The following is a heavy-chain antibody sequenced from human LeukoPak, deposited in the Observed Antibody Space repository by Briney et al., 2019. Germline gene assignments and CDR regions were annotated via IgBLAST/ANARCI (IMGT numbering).Heavy chain of an antibody. CDR1: GFTFSSYW. J-gene: IGHJ6*02. D-gene: IGHD3-16*01. V-gene: IGHV3-7*03. CDR3: ARGGGLDV. Sequence: GGSLRLSCAASGFTFSSYWMNWARQAPGKGLEWVASINHNGNVNYYVDSVKGRFTISRDNAKDSLYLQMSNLRAEDTAVYFCARGGGLDVWGQGATVTVSS. CDR2: INHNGNVN.